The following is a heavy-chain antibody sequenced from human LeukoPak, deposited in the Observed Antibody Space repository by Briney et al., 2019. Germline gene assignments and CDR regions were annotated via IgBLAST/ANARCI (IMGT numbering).Heavy chain of an antibody. CDR1: GFTFSSYW. J-gene: IGHJ6*02. D-gene: IGHD3-16*01. V-gene: IGHV3-7*03. CDR3: ARGGGLDV. Sequence: GGSLRLSCAASGFTFSSYWMNWARQAPGKGLEWVASINHNGNVNYYVDSVKGRFTISRDNAKDSLYLQMSNLRAEDTAVYFCARGGGLDVWGQGATVTVSS. CDR2: INHNGNVN.